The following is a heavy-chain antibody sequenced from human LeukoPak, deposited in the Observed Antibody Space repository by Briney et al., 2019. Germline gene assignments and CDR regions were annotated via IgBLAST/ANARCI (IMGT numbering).Heavy chain of an antibody. Sequence: GGSLRLSCNVSVFTFNYYYMVWIRKAPGQGLELISFISGDYITTYFAASVRGRFTISRDNHKNSVYLQMNRLRAGDTAVYYCARWMDYGRGIDYWGHGTLVSVSS. D-gene: IGHD4/OR15-4a*01. V-gene: IGHV3-11*04. CDR2: ISGDYITT. CDR3: ARWMDYGRGIDY. J-gene: IGHJ4*01. CDR1: VFTFNYYY.